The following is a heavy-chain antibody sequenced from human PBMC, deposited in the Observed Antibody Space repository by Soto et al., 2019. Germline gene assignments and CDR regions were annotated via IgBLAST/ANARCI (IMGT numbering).Heavy chain of an antibody. J-gene: IGHJ4*02. CDR2: ISGSGGST. D-gene: IGHD3-3*01. CDR3: AKNNYDCWSGYLYYFDY. CDR1: GFTFSSYA. V-gene: IGHV3-23*01. Sequence: EVQLLESGGGLVQPGGSLRLSCAASGFTFSSYAMSWVRQAPGKGLEWVSAISGSGGSTYYADSVKGRFTISRDNSKNTLYLQMNSLRAEDTAVYYCAKNNYDCWSGYLYYFDYWGQGTLVTVSS.